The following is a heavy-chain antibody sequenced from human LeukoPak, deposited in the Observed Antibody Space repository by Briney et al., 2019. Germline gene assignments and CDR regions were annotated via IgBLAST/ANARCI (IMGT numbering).Heavy chain of an antibody. J-gene: IGHJ4*02. V-gene: IGHV3-21*05. D-gene: IGHD2-2*01. Sequence: GRSLRLSCAASGFTFSSYAMNWVRQAPGKGLEWVSYINDVSGDIHYAESVKGRFTISRDNAKNTLYLQMNSLRAEDTAVYYCARDTFQPGLIDCWGQGTLVTVSS. CDR3: ARDTFQPGLIDC. CDR2: INDVSGDI. CDR1: GFTFSSYA.